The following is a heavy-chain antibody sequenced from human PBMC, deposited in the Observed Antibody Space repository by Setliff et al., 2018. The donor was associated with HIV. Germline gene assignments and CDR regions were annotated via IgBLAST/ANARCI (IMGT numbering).Heavy chain of an antibody. CDR1: GGSISGSNYY. J-gene: IGHJ6*03. D-gene: IGHD6-6*01. Sequence: PSETLSLTCTVSGGSISGSNYYWAWIRQPPGKGLEWIATFYYNGDSRYNPSLKSRVTISVDTSKNQFSLKLSSVTAADTAVYYCARTGDSSSSNLYYYYYMDVWGKGTTVTVSS. CDR2: FYYNGDS. CDR3: ARTGDSSSSNLYYYYYMDV. V-gene: IGHV4-39*01.